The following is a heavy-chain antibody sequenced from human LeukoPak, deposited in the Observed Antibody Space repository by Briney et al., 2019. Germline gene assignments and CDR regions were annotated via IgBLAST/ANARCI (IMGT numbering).Heavy chain of an antibody. CDR3: ARTGYSYGHFDY. CDR1: GGSISSGGYS. D-gene: IGHD5-18*01. CDR2: IYHSGST. J-gene: IGHJ4*02. V-gene: IGHV4-30-2*01. Sequence: PSETLSLTCAVSGGSISSGGYSWSWIRQPPGKGLEWIGYIYHSGSTYYNPSLKSRVTISVDRSKNQFSLKLSSVTAADTAVYYCARTGYSYGHFDYWGRGTLVTVSS.